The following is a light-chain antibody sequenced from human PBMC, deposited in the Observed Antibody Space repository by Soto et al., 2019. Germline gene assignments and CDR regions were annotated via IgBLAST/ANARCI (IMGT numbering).Light chain of an antibody. CDR1: SSNIGSNY. Sequence: QSVLTQPPSASGTPGQRVTISCSGSSSNIGSNYVYWYQQLPGTAPKLLIYRNNQRPSGVPDRFSGYKSGTSASLAISGLRSEDEADYYCAAWDDSLSVLVFGGGTKLTVL. V-gene: IGLV1-47*01. J-gene: IGLJ2*01. CDR2: RNN. CDR3: AAWDDSLSVLV.